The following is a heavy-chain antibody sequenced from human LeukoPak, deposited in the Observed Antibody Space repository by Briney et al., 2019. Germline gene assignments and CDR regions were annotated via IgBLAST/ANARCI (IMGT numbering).Heavy chain of an antibody. Sequence: ASVKVSCKASGYTFTSYGMNWVRQAPGQGLEWMGLINPGGGNTNYAQNFQGRVTMTRDTSASTVYMELSSLRSEDTAIYYCARIRDGYNDAYDIWGQGTVVTVPS. V-gene: IGHV1-46*01. D-gene: IGHD5-24*01. CDR3: ARIRDGYNDAYDI. CDR2: INPGGGNT. CDR1: GYTFTSYG. J-gene: IGHJ3*02.